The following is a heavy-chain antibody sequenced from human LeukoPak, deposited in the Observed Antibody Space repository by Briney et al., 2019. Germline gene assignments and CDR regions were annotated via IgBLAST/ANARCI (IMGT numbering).Heavy chain of an antibody. CDR2: ISWYSGSI. V-gene: IGHV3-9*01. CDR3: AKDRGLGVIVVVSAFDI. J-gene: IGHJ3*02. CDR1: GFTFDDYA. Sequence: PGGSLRLSCAASGFTFDDYAMHWVRQAPGKGLEWVSGISWYSGSIGYADSVKGRFTISRDNAKNSLYLQMNSLRAEDTALYYCAKDRGLGVIVVVSAFDIWGQGTMVTVSS. D-gene: IGHD3-22*01.